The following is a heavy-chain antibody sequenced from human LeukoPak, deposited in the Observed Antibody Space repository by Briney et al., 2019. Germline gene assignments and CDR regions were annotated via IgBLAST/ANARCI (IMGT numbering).Heavy chain of an antibody. CDR3: VRGPYGASISNWLDP. CDR1: GDSITGYS. CDR2: IYYNGDT. V-gene: IGHV4-59*01. Sequence: SETLSLTCSVSGDSITGYSWSWIRQTPGKGLEWIGYIYYNGDTHYNPSLNSRLSMSVDTPNKQFSLNLRSVTAADTAVYYCVRGPYGASISNWLDPWGQGLLVTVSS. J-gene: IGHJ5*02. D-gene: IGHD4/OR15-4a*01.